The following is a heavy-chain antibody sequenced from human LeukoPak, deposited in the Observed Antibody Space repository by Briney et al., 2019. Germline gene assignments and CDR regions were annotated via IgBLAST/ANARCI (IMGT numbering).Heavy chain of an antibody. Sequence: PSETLSLTCTVSGGSISSYYWSWIRQPPGKGLEWIGHIYYSGSTNYNPSLKSRVTISVDTSKNQFSLKLSSVTAADTAVYYCARAHTGLPDYWGQGTLVTVSS. V-gene: IGHV4-59*12. CDR1: GGSISSYY. D-gene: IGHD1-14*01. CDR2: IYYSGST. CDR3: ARAHTGLPDY. J-gene: IGHJ4*02.